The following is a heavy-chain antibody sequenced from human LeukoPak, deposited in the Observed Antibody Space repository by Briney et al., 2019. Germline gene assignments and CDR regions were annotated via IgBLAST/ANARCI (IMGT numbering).Heavy chain of an antibody. V-gene: IGHV3-23*01. CDR1: GFTFSNYA. Sequence: HPGGSLRLSCAASGFTFSNYAMSWVRQAPGRGLEWVSSITDTGGTTHCADSVKGRFTISRDNSKNTLYLQMNTLRAEDTAIYYCAKGRTGNSPGDWGRGTLVTVSS. D-gene: IGHD6-13*01. CDR3: AKGRTGNSPGD. J-gene: IGHJ4*02. CDR2: ITDTGGTT.